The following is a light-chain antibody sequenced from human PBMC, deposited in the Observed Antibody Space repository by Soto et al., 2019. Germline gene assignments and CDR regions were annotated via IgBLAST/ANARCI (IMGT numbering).Light chain of an antibody. Sequence: EIVLTQSPGTLSLSPGERATLSCRASQSVSSSYLAWYQQKPGQSPRLLIYGASSRATGIPARFSGSGSGTEFTLTISRLESEDFAVYYCQQYNNWPLITFGQGTRLEIK. CDR2: GAS. J-gene: IGKJ5*01. CDR3: QQYNNWPLIT. V-gene: IGKV3-15*01. CDR1: QSVSSSY.